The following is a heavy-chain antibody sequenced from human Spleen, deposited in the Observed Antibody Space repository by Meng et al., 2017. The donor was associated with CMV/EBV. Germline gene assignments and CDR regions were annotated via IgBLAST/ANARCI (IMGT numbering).Heavy chain of an antibody. D-gene: IGHD3-16*01. Sequence: GESLKISCAASGFTFSNFAMHWVRRAPGKGLEWLAVISYDGSDKYFADSVKGRFTISRDNSRNTLFLQMNSLRAEDTAVYYCAKQYVNIWGQGTMVTVSS. V-gene: IGHV3-30*04. J-gene: IGHJ3*02. CDR1: GFTFSNFA. CDR2: ISYDGSDK. CDR3: AKQYVNI.